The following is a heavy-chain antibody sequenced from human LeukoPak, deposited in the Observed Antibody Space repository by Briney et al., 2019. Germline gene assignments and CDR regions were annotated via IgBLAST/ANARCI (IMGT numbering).Heavy chain of an antibody. CDR3: ARSPDILTGENFDY. Sequence: SVKVSCKASGYTFTSYDINWVRQATGQGLEWMGWMNPNSGNTGYAQKFQGRVTITRNTSISTAYMELSRLRFDDTAVYYCARSPDILTGENFDYWGQGTLVTVSS. D-gene: IGHD3-9*01. V-gene: IGHV1-8*03. CDR1: GYTFTSYD. CDR2: MNPNSGNT. J-gene: IGHJ4*02.